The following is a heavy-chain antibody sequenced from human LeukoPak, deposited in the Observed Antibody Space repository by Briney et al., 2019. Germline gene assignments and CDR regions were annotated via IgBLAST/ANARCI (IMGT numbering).Heavy chain of an antibody. Sequence: PSETLSLTCTVSGGPISSYYWSWIRQPPGKGLEWIGYIYYSGSTNYNPSLKSRVTISVDTSKNQFSLKLSSVTAADTAVYYSERGSDDIDYWGQGTLATVSS. D-gene: IGHD1-1*01. J-gene: IGHJ4*02. CDR3: ERGSDDIDY. V-gene: IGHV4-59*01. CDR1: GGPISSYY. CDR2: IYYSGST.